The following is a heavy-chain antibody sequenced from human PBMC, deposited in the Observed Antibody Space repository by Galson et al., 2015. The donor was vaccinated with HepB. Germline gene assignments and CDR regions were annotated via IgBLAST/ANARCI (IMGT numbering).Heavy chain of an antibody. D-gene: IGHD3-3*01. V-gene: IGHV1-8*01. CDR1: GYTFTSYD. CDR2: MNPNSGNT. J-gene: IGHJ6*02. CDR3: ARGGHYGFWSGSYYYYGMDV. Sequence: SVKVSCKASGYTFTSYDNNWVRQATGQGLEWMGWMNPNSGNTGYAQKFQGRVTMTRNTSISTAYMELSSLRSEDTAVYYCARGGHYGFWSGSYYYYGMDVWGQGTTVTVSS.